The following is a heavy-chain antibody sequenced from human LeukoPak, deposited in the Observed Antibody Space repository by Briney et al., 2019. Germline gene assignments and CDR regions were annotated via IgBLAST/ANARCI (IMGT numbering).Heavy chain of an antibody. CDR2: ITGSSNRI. V-gene: IGHV3-48*02. CDR3: ARSVEGAFDF. Sequence: GGSLRLSCAASGFTFSPYSMNWIRQAPGKGLEWVSYITGSSNRIHYADSVRGRFTISRDNAVNSLHLQMNSLRDEDTAMYYCARSVEGAFDFWGRGTLVTVSS. D-gene: IGHD6-19*01. J-gene: IGHJ4*02. CDR1: GFTFSPYS.